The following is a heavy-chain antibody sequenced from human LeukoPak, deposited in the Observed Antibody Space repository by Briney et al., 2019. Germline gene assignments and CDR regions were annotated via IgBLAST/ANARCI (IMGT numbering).Heavy chain of an antibody. CDR2: IYTSGST. V-gene: IGHV4-4*07. Sequence: SETLSLTCTVSDGSVSDYYWNWIRQPAGKGLEWIGRIYTSGSTNYNPSLKSRVTISVDTSKNQFSLKLSSVTAADTAVYYCARVYCSSTSCYPTWDYYYYMDVWGKGTTVTVSS. J-gene: IGHJ6*03. CDR1: DGSVSDYY. CDR3: ARVYCSSTSCYPTWDYYYYMDV. D-gene: IGHD2-2*01.